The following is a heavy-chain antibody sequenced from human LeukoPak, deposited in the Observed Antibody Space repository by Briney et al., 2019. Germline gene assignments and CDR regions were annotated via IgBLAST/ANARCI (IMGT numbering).Heavy chain of an antibody. V-gene: IGHV3-7*01. CDR3: ARDTRYYASSGYIDY. CDR2: IKQDGSEK. D-gene: IGHD3-22*01. CDR1: GFTFSSYW. Sequence: GGSLRLSCPASGFTFSSYWMSWVRPAPGKGLEWVANIKQDGSEKYYVDSVRGRFIISRDNAKNSLYLQMNSLRAEDTAVYYCARDTRYYASSGYIDYWGQGTLVTVSS. J-gene: IGHJ4*02.